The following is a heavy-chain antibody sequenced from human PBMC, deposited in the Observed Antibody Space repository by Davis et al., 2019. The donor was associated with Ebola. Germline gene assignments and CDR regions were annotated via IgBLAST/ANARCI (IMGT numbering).Heavy chain of an antibody. D-gene: IGHD6-13*01. CDR3: ARILLIQQLSTTYYYYYGMDV. CDR2: IYWDDDK. J-gene: IGHJ6*02. CDR1: GFSLSTSGVG. V-gene: IGHV2-5*02. Sequence: SGPTLVKPTQTLTLTCTFSGFSLSTSGVGVGWIRQPPGKALEWLALIYWDDDKRYSPSLKSRLTITKDTSKNQVVLTMTNMDPVDTATYYCARILLIQQLSTTYYYYYGMDVWGQGTTVTVSS.